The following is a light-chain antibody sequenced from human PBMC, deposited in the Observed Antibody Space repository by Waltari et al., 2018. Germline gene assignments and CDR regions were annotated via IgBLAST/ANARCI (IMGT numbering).Light chain of an antibody. CDR1: QNISSV. J-gene: IGKJ4*01. CDR2: NAA. CDR3: QRRHNWLALT. Sequence: EFMYTQSTPTLSLSRGERATLPCRASQNISSVSDWYQQKHGQSPRLRLYNAANCDTGIPDRFSCSGCGTDFTLTISILGPEDFAVDVYQRRHNWLALTFGGGTTVEIK. V-gene: IGKV3-11*01.